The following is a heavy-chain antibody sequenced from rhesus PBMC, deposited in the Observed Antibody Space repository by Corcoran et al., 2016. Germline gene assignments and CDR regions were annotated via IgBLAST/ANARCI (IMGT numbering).Heavy chain of an antibody. CDR3: AKAWYSGSSYYFDY. V-gene: IGHV3S5*01. CDR1: GFTFSSYG. CDR2: INSGGGST. Sequence: EVQLVETGGGLVQPGGSLKLSCAASGFTFSSYGMSWVRQAPGKGLEWVSAINSGGGSTYYADSGKGRFTISRENSKNTLSLQMNSLRAEDTAVYYCAKAWYSGSSYYFDYWGQGVLVTVSS. D-gene: IGHD6-25*01. J-gene: IGHJ4*01.